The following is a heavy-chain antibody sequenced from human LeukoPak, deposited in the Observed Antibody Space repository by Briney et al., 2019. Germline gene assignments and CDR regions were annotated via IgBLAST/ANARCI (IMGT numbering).Heavy chain of an antibody. CDR3: ARTGSTVTMLYPFDH. CDR1: GGSFSDYY. Sequence: SETLSLTCAVYGGSFSDYYWSWIRQPPGKGLEWIGEINHSGSTNYNPSLKSRVSISVDTSKNQFSLKLSSVTAADTAVYYCARTGSTVTMLYPFDHWGQGTLVTVSS. V-gene: IGHV4-34*01. D-gene: IGHD4-17*01. J-gene: IGHJ4*02. CDR2: INHSGST.